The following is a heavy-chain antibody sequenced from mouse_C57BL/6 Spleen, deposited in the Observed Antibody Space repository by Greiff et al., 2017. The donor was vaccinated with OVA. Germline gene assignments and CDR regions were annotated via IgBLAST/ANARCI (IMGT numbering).Heavy chain of an antibody. CDR1: GYTFTDYE. D-gene: IGHD1-1*01. J-gene: IGHJ4*01. CDR3: TRRYVPYYYAMDY. CDR2: IDPETGGT. Sequence: QVQLKESGAELVRPGASVTLSCKASGYTFTDYEMHWVKQTPVHGLEWIGAIDPETGGTAYNQKFKGKAILTADKSSSTAYMELRSLTSEDSAVYYCTRRYVPYYYAMDYWGQGTSVTVSS. V-gene: IGHV1-15*01.